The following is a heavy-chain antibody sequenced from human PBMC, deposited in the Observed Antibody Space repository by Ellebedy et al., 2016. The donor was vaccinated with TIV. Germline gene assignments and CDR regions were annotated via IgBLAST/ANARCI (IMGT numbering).Heavy chain of an antibody. CDR3: ARGKRNILWSDY. J-gene: IGHJ4*02. D-gene: IGHD1-14*01. V-gene: IGHV1-8*02. Sequence: ASVKVSCKASGGTFNSYAISWVRQAPGQGLEWMGWMNPNSGNTGYAQEFQGRVSMTRDTSTDTAYMELSSLTSEDTAVYYCARGKRNILWSDYWGQGTLVTVSS. CDR1: GGTFNSYA. CDR2: MNPNSGNT.